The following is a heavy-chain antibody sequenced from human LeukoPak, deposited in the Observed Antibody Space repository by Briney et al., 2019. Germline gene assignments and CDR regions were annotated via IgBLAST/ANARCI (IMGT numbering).Heavy chain of an antibody. J-gene: IGHJ3*02. CDR1: GGSISSSNW. D-gene: IGHD2-2*01. Sequence: SETLSLTCAVSGGSISSSNWWSWVRQPPGKGLEWIGEIYHSGSTNYNPSLKSRVTISVDKSKNQFSLKLSSVTAADTAVYYCAREGARYCSSTSCEGAFDIWGQGTMVTVSS. CDR3: AREGARYCSSTSCEGAFDI. CDR2: IYHSGST. V-gene: IGHV4-4*02.